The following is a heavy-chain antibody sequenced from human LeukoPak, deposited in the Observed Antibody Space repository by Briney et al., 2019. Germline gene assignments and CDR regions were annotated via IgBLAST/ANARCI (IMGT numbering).Heavy chain of an antibody. J-gene: IGHJ5*02. D-gene: IGHD1-1*01. CDR2: INPKSGDT. Sequence: ASVKVSCKTSGYTFTGNYMHWVRQAPGQGLGWMGWINPKSGDTKYAQKFQGRVTVTRDTSSSTSYLELSRLRSDDTAIYYCARSQHNTFDPWGRGTLVTVSS. CDR1: GYTFTGNY. V-gene: IGHV1-2*02. CDR3: ARSQHNTFDP.